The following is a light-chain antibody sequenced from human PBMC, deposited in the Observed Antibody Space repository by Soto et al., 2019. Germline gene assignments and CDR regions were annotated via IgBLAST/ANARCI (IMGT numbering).Light chain of an antibody. CDR2: EVS. V-gene: IGLV2-14*01. Sequence: QSALTQPASVSGSPGQSITISCTGTSSDVGGYNYVSWYQQHPGKAPKLMIYEVSNRPSGVSNRFSGSKSGNTASLTISGRQAEDEADYYCSSYTRSSTQVFGTGTKLTVL. CDR3: SSYTRSSTQV. CDR1: SSDVGGYNY. J-gene: IGLJ1*01.